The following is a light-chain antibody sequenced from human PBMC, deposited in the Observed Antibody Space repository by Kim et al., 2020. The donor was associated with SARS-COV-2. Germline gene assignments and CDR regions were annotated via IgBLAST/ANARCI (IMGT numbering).Light chain of an antibody. CDR3: QQYGSSPWT. CDR1: QSVSSSY. CDR2: GAS. J-gene: IGKJ1*01. Sequence: EIVLTQSPGTLSLSPGGRATLSCRASQSVSSSYLAWYQQKPGQAPRLLIYGASSRAIGIPDRFSGSGSGTDFTLTISRLEPEDFAVYYCQQYGSSPWTFGQGTKVDIK. V-gene: IGKV3-20*01.